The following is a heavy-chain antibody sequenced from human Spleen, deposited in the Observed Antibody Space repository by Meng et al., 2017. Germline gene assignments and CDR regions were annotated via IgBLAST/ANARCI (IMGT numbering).Heavy chain of an antibody. V-gene: IGHV1-2*06. CDR2: INPKSGDT. CDR1: GYTFPDYW. CDR3: ARDEDISAAGKLFGDY. Sequence: VQLVHSGAEVKKPGASVTVSCKASGYTFPDYWLHWVRRAPGQGLEWMGRINPKSGDTHYAQRFQGRVTMTGDTSISTAYMELSGLRSDDTAMYYCARDEDISAAGKLFGDYWGQGTLVTVSS. J-gene: IGHJ4*02. D-gene: IGHD6-13*01.